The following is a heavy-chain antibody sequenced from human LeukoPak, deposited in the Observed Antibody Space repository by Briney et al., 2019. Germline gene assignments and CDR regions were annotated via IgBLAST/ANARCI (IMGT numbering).Heavy chain of an antibody. J-gene: IGHJ4*02. CDR3: ATVNYYYDSSGYHDY. Sequence: ASVKVSCKASGYTFTGYYMHWVRQAPGQGLEWMGWINPNSGGTNSAQKFQGRVTMTRDTSISTAYMELTRLRSDDTAVYYCATVNYYYDSSGYHDYWGQGTLVTVSS. V-gene: IGHV1-2*02. CDR1: GYTFTGYY. D-gene: IGHD3-22*01. CDR2: INPNSGGT.